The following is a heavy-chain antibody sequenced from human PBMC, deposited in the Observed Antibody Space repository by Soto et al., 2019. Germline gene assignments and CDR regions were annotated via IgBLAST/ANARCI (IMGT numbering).Heavy chain of an antibody. CDR2: MNPNSGNT. CDR3: AGGDHEGYYYGMDV. J-gene: IGHJ6*04. Sequence: ASVKVSCKASGYTFTSYDINWVRQATGQGLEWMGWMNPNSGNTGYAQKFQGRVTMTRNTSISTAYMELSSLRSEDTAVYYCAGGDHEGYYYGMDVWGKGTTVTVSS. V-gene: IGHV1-8*01. CDR1: GYTFTSYD.